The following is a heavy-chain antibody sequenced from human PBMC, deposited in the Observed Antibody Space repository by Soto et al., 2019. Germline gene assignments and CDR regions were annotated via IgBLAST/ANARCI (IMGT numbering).Heavy chain of an antibody. CDR3: ARAGYDFWSGSYWFDP. CDR2: IYYSGST. V-gene: IGHV4-59*01. D-gene: IGHD3-3*01. CDR1: GGSISSYY. J-gene: IGHJ5*02. Sequence: PSETLSLTCTVSGGSISSYYWSWIRQPPGKGLEWIGYIYYSGSTNYNPSLKSRVTISVDTSKNQFSLKLSSVTAADTAVYYCARAGYDFWSGSYWFDPWGQGTLVTVSS.